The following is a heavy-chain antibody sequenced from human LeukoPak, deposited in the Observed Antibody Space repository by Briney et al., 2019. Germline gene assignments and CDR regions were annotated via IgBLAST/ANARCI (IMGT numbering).Heavy chain of an antibody. V-gene: IGHV3-72*01. J-gene: IGHJ6*02. CDR3: AKDMVRGYYYSGMDV. Sequence: GGSLRLSCAASGFILSDHYIDWVRQAPGKGLEWVGRTRNKANSYTTEYAASVKGRFTISRDDPKNLLYLQMNSLRAEDTALYYCAKDMVRGYYYSGMDVWGPGTTVTVSS. CDR1: GFILSDHY. CDR2: TRNKANSYTT. D-gene: IGHD3-10*01.